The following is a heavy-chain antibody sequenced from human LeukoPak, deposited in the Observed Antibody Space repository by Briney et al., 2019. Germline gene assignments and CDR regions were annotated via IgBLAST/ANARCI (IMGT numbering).Heavy chain of an antibody. D-gene: IGHD4-11*01. V-gene: IGHV1-69*05. Sequence: ASVKVSCKASGGTFSSYAISWVRQAPGQGLEWMGGIIPIFGTANYAQKFQGRVTITTDESTSAAYMELSSLRSEDTAVYYCARDRMAYSNYRYYYYYMDVWGKGTTVTVSS. CDR2: IIPIFGTA. CDR3: ARDRMAYSNYRYYYYYMDV. CDR1: GGTFSSYA. J-gene: IGHJ6*03.